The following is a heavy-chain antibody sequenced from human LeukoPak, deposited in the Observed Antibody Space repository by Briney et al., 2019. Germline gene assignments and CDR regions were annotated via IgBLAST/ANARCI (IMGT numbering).Heavy chain of an antibody. CDR2: IYHSGST. J-gene: IGHJ3*02. D-gene: IGHD3-22*01. Sequence: SETLSLTCAVSGGSISSSNWWSWVRQPPGKGLEWIGEIYHSGSTNYNPSLKSRVTISVDTSKNQFSLKLSSVTAADTAVYYCARTYYYDSSGYYFPFDIWGQGTMVTVSS. CDR3: ARTYYYDSSGYYFPFDI. V-gene: IGHV4-4*02. CDR1: GGSISSSNW.